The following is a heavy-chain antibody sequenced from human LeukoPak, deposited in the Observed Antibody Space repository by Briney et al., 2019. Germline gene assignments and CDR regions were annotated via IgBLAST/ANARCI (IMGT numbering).Heavy chain of an antibody. V-gene: IGHV3-21*01. CDR1: GFTFSSYS. CDR2: ISSSSSYI. J-gene: IGHJ4*02. CDR3: ATPIPYYDFWSGSDY. D-gene: IGHD3-3*01. Sequence: GGSLRLSCAASGFTFSSYSMNWVRQAPGKGLEWVSSISSSSSYIHYADSVKGRFTISRDNAKNSLYLQMNSLRAEDTAVYYCATPIPYYDFWSGSDYWGRGTLVTVSS.